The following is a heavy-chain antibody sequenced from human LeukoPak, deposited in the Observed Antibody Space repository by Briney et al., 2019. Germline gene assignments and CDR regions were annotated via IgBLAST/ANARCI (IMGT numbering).Heavy chain of an antibody. CDR2: IRYDGSDK. D-gene: IGHD4-17*01. Sequence: GGSLRLSCAASGFTFSSYGMHWVRQTPGKGLEWVAFIRYDGSDKYYADSVKGRFTISRDNSKNTLYLQMNSLRVDDTAVYYCAKDLTTVTTQGDYWGQGTLVTVSS. CDR3: AKDLTTVTTQGDY. V-gene: IGHV3-30*02. CDR1: GFTFSSYG. J-gene: IGHJ4*02.